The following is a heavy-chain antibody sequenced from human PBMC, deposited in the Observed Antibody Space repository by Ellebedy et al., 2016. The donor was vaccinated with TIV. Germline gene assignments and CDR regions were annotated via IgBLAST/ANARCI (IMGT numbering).Heavy chain of an antibody. V-gene: IGHV1-3*01. CDR3: AREVIAAAGIQPRFDY. Sequence: AASVKVSCKASGYTFTRNALHWVRQAPGQRLEWMGWINAGNGNTKYSQSFQGRVTITRDTSANTAYLDLSRLRSEDTAVYYCAREVIAAAGIQPRFDYWGQGTLVTVSS. CDR1: GYTFTRNA. J-gene: IGHJ4*02. D-gene: IGHD6-13*01. CDR2: INAGNGNT.